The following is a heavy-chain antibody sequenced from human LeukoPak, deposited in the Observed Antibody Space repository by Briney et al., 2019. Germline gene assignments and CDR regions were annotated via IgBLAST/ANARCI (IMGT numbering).Heavy chain of an antibody. CDR1: GYTFTSYG. CDR3: ARGAERATIEDEPNDYFDY. CDR2: IIPIFGTA. V-gene: IGHV1-69*05. Sequence: SVKVSCKASGYTFTSYGISWVRQAPGQGLEWMGRIIPIFGTANYAQKFQGRVTITTDESTSTAYMELSSLRSEDTAVYYCARGAERATIEDEPNDYFDYWGQGTLVTVSS. J-gene: IGHJ4*02. D-gene: IGHD5-24*01.